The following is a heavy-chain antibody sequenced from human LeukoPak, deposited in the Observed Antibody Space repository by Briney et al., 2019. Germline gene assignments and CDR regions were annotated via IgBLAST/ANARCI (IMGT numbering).Heavy chain of an antibody. CDR2: INPSGGST. CDR1: GDTFTSYY. V-gene: IGHV1-46*01. Sequence: ASVKVSCKASGDTFTSYYMHWVRQAPGQGLEWMGIINPSGGSTSYAQKFQGRVTMTRDTSTSTVYMELSSLRSEDTAVYYCARESARKKYYYDSSGYSFDYWGQGTLVTVSS. CDR3: ARESARKKYYYDSSGYSFDY. D-gene: IGHD3-22*01. J-gene: IGHJ4*02.